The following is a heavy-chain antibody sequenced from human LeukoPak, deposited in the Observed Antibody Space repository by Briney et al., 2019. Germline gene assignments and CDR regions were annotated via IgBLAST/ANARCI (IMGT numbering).Heavy chain of an antibody. CDR2: IKQDGSEK. CDR3: ARAVLLWFGEPSGGCYFDY. CDR1: GFTFSSYW. D-gene: IGHD3-10*01. J-gene: IGHJ4*02. V-gene: IGHV3-7*01. Sequence: GGSLRLSCAASGFTFSSYWMSWVRRAPGKGLEWVANIKQDGSEKYYVDSVKGRFTISRDNAKNSLYLQMNSLRAEDTAVYYCARAVLLWFGEPSGGCYFDYWGQGTLVTVSS.